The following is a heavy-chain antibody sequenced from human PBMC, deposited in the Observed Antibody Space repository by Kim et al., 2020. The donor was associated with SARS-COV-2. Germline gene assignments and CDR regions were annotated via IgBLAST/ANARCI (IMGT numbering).Heavy chain of an antibody. V-gene: IGHV3-30*18. CDR3: AKDLALGAVTDYYYYYGMDV. Sequence: GGSLRLSCAASGFTFSSYGMHWVRQAPGKGLEWVAVISYDGSNKYYADSVKGRFTISRDNSKNTLYLQMNSLRAEDTAVYYCAKDLALGAVTDYYYYYGMDVWGQGTTVTVSS. J-gene: IGHJ6*02. CDR1: GFTFSSYG. CDR2: ISYDGSNK. D-gene: IGHD2-21*02.